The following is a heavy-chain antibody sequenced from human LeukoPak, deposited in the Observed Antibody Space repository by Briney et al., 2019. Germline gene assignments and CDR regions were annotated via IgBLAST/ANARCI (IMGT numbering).Heavy chain of an antibody. Sequence: SQTLSLTCAVSGGSISSDGYSWSWIRQPPGKGLEWIGYIYHSGSTYYNPSLKSRATISVDRSKNQFSLNLSSATAADTAVYYCARGSGGIYYGGIDYWGQGTLVTVSS. CDR1: GGSISSDGYS. CDR3: ARGSGGIYYGGIDY. J-gene: IGHJ4*02. CDR2: IYHSGST. D-gene: IGHD1-26*01. V-gene: IGHV4-30-2*01.